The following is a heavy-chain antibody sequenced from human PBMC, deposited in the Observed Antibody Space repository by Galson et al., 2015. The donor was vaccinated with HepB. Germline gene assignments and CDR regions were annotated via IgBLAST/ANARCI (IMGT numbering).Heavy chain of an antibody. D-gene: IGHD2-21*02. Sequence: SLRLSCAASGFSVTGTYMGWVRQAPGKGLEWVSTFYASGATHYADSVRGRFTVSRDNSKSMLYLQMNIVRADDTAVYYCVRATAGRVDYWGRGTLVSVSS. J-gene: IGHJ4*02. V-gene: IGHV3-66*01. CDR3: VRATAGRVDY. CDR1: GFSVTGTY. CDR2: FYASGAT.